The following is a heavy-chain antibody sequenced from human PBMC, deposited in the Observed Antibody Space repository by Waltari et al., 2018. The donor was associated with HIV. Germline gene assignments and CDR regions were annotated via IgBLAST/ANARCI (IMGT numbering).Heavy chain of an antibody. CDR1: GFTFSNDL. J-gene: IGHJ6*02. CDR3: TTLVLLGVGMDV. D-gene: IGHD3-10*01. Sequence: EVQLVESGGGLGKPGGSLRLSCAASGFTFSNDLMSWVRQAPGKGRGWLGRIKSKTDGGTTDYAAPVKGRFTISRDDSKNTLYLQMNSLKTEDTAVYYCTTLVLLGVGMDVWGQGTTVTVSS. V-gene: IGHV3-15*01. CDR2: IKSKTDGGTT.